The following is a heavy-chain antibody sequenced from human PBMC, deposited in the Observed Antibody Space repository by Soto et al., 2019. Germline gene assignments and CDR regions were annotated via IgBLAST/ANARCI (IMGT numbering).Heavy chain of an antibody. J-gene: IGHJ6*02. CDR1: GYTFTGYY. V-gene: IGHV1-2*04. CDR2: INPNSGGT. D-gene: IGHD6-19*01. Sequence: ASVKVACKASGYTFTGYYMHWVRQAPGQGLEWMGWINPNSGGTNYAQKFQGWVTMTRDTSISTAYMELSRLRSDDTAVYYCARTLAVAGPYYYYGMDVWGQGTLVTVSS. CDR3: ARTLAVAGPYYYYGMDV.